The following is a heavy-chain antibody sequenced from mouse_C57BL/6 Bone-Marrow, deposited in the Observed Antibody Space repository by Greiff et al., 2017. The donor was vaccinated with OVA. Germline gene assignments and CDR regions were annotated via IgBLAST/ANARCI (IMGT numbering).Heavy chain of an antibody. V-gene: IGHV1-55*01. J-gene: IGHJ2*01. Sequence: QVHVKQPGAELVKPGASVKLSCKASGYTFTSYWITWVKQRPGQGLEWIGDIYPGSGSTNYNEKFKSKATLTVDTSSSTAYMQLSSLTSEDSAFYDCDCVSVTCIDYWGQGTTLTVSS. CDR2: IYPGSGST. CDR3: DCVSVTCIDY. D-gene: IGHD2-1*01. CDR1: GYTFTSYW.